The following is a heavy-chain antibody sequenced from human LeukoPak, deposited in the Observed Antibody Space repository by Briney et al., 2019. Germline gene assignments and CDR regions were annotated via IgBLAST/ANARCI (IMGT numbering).Heavy chain of an antibody. CDR2: ITSSSSYI. CDR1: GFTFSSYS. J-gene: IGHJ4*02. CDR3: ARRALRLRRAYDY. D-gene: IGHD5-12*01. Sequence: KTGGSLRLSCAASGFTFSSYSMNWVRQAPGKGLEWVSSITSSSSYIYYADSVKGRFTISRDNAKNSLYLQLNSLRAADTAVYYCARRALRLRRAYDYWGQGTLVTVSS. V-gene: IGHV3-21*01.